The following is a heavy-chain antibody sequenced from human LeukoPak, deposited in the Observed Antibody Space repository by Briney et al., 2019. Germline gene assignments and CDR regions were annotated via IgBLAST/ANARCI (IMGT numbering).Heavy chain of an antibody. CDR3: AKGGYSSGWRNYFDY. V-gene: IGHV3-23*01. Sequence: GGSLRLSCAASGFTFSSYGITWVRQAPGKGLEWVSTISATGGSTYYADSVKGRFTISRDNSKDTLYLQMNSLRAEDTAVYYGAKGGYSSGWRNYFDYWGQGTLVTVSS. J-gene: IGHJ4*02. D-gene: IGHD6-19*01. CDR2: ISATGGST. CDR1: GFTFSSYG.